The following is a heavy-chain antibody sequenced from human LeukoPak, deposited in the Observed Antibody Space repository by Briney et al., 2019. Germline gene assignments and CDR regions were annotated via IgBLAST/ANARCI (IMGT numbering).Heavy chain of an antibody. J-gene: IGHJ3*02. CDR1: GFTFSNYW. CDR2: INDDGSAT. Sequence: GGSLRLSCAASGFTFSNYWMHWVRQVPGKGLVWVSRINDDGSATYYADSVKGRFTISRDNSKNTLYLQMNSLRAEDTAVYYCAKLVSRGYSGSHGVAFDIWGQGTMVTVSS. V-gene: IGHV3-74*01. D-gene: IGHD1-26*01. CDR3: AKLVSRGYSGSHGVAFDI.